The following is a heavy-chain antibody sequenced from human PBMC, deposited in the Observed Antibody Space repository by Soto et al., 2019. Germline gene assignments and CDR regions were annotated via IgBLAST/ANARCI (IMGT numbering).Heavy chain of an antibody. CDR2: ISDGDGDT. J-gene: IGHJ4*02. CDR1: GFTFGDYA. Sequence: EVLLLQSGGGLVQPGGSLRLSCAASGFTFGDYAMTWVRQAPGKGLEWVSDISDGDGDTHYADSVKGRFTTSRDNSKNTLYLQMSSLRAEDAAVYYCAKDRTYFDFWGQGTLVTVSS. CDR3: AKDRTYFDF. V-gene: IGHV3-23*01.